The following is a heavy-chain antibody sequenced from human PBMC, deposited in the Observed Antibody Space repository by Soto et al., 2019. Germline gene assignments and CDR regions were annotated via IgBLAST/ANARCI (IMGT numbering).Heavy chain of an antibody. CDR1: GCSFSSYL. J-gene: IGHJ6*02. D-gene: IGHD6-6*01. Sequence: PGESLKISCRGSGCSFSSYLIAWVRQMPGKGLEWMGIIYPGDSDTRYSPSFQGQVTISADKSVSTAYLQWSSLKASDTAMYYCARRASSSVTTPYGMDVWGQGTTVTVS. CDR3: ARRASSSVTTPYGMDV. V-gene: IGHV5-51*01. CDR2: IYPGDSDT.